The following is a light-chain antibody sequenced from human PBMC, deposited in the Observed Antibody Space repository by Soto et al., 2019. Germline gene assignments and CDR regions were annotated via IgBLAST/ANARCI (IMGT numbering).Light chain of an antibody. CDR3: QQYNIDPWT. Sequence: DIQMTQSPSTLSASVGDRVTITCRASQSISSWLSWYQQKPGKAPKLLIYKASSLESGDPSRFSGSGSGTEFTLTISSLQPDDFAPYYCQQYNIDPWTFGQGNKVEIK. CDR1: QSISSW. CDR2: KAS. J-gene: IGKJ1*01. V-gene: IGKV1-5*03.